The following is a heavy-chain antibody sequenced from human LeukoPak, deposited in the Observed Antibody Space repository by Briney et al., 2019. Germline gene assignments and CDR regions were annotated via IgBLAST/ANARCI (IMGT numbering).Heavy chain of an antibody. D-gene: IGHD5-24*01. CDR3: ARDRLQLQS. Sequence: PSETLSLTCAVYGGSFSGYYWSWIRQSPGKGLEWIGYIYYTGNTNYNPSLKSRVTISVDTSKNQFSLKLSSATAADTAVYYCARDRLQLQSWGQGTLVTVSS. J-gene: IGHJ5*02. V-gene: IGHV4-59*01. CDR2: IYYTGNT. CDR1: GGSFSGYY.